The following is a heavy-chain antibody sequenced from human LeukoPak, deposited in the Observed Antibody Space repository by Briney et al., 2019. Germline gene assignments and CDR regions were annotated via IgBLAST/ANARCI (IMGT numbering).Heavy chain of an antibody. J-gene: IGHJ4*02. CDR1: GGSIRSSSYY. V-gene: IGHV4-39*01. Sequence: ETLSLTCTASGGSIRSSSYYWGWIRQPPGKGLEWIGSVYYSGSTYFNPSLKSRVTISVDTSKNQFSLNLSSVTAADTAVYYCARLGDSSSWYLDYWGQGTLGTVSS. CDR2: VYYSGST. CDR3: ARLGDSSSWYLDY. D-gene: IGHD6-13*01.